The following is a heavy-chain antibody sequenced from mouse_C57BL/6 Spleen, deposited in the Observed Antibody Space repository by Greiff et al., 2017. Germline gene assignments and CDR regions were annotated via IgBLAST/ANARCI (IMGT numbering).Heavy chain of an antibody. D-gene: IGHD1-1*01. CDR3: ARPGNYYGSPWFAY. CDR2: ISSGSSTI. CDR1: GFTFSDYG. V-gene: IGHV5-17*01. J-gene: IGHJ3*01. Sequence: EVKLMESGGGLVKPGGSLKLSCAASGFTFSDYGLHWVRQAPEKGLEWVAYISSGSSTIYYADTVKGRFTISRDNAKNTLFLQMTSLRSEDTAMXYCARPGNYYGSPWFAYWGQGTLVTVSA.